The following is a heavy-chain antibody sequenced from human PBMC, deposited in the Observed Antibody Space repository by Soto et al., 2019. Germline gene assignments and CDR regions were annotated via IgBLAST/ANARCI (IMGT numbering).Heavy chain of an antibody. D-gene: IGHD3-10*02. Sequence: QIQLVESGGGVVQPGRSLRLSCAASGFAFRSYGMHWVRQVPGRGLDWLSVMSYDKNTIHYAGSVRGRFTISRDNSKNTVYLDIKSLSPEDTAIYYCAKGGATAAVLDYWGQGTLVTVSP. CDR1: GFAFRSYG. J-gene: IGHJ4*02. V-gene: IGHV3-30*18. CDR3: AKGGATAAVLDY. CDR2: MSYDKNTI.